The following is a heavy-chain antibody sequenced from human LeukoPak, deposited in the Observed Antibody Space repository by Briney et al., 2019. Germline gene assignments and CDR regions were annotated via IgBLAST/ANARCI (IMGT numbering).Heavy chain of an antibody. CDR3: ARAAAAGSDFRNWFDP. Sequence: TSETLSLTCAVYGGSFSGYYWSWIRQPPGKGLEWIGEINHSGSTNYNPSLKSRVTISVDTSKNQFSLTLSSVTAADTAVYYCARAAAAGSDFRNWFDPWGQGTLVTVSS. CDR1: GGSFSGYY. J-gene: IGHJ5*02. V-gene: IGHV4-34*01. CDR2: INHSGST. D-gene: IGHD6-13*01.